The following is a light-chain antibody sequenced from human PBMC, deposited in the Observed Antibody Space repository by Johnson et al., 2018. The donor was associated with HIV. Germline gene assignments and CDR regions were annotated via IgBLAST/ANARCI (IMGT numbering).Light chain of an antibody. CDR2: ENN. V-gene: IGLV1-51*02. CDR3: ATWDSSLSGGV. CDR1: NSNIGSYY. Sequence: QAVLTQPPSVSAAPGQKVTISCSGSNSNIGSYYVSWYQQLPGTAPKLLIYENNKRPSGIPDRFSASKSGTSATLGITGLQTGDEADYYCATWDSSLSGGVFGTGTKVTVL. J-gene: IGLJ1*01.